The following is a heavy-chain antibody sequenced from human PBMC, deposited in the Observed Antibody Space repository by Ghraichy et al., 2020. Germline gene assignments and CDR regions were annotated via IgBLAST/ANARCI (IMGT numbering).Heavy chain of an antibody. J-gene: IGHJ2*01. CDR2: IYYSGST. CDR1: GGSISSYY. CDR3: ARVDSGYDSYFDL. V-gene: IGHV4-59*01. Sequence: SETLSLTCTVSGGSISSYYWSWIRQPPGKGLEWIGYIYYSGSTNYNPSLKSRVTISVDTSKNQFSLKLSSVTAADTAVYYCARVDSGYDSYFDLWGRGTLVTVSS. D-gene: IGHD5-12*01.